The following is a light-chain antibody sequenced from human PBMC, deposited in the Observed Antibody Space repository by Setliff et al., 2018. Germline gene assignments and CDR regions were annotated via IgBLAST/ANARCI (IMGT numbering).Light chain of an antibody. CDR3: ISYAGSNNYV. Sequence: QSALTQPPSASGSPGQSVTISCTGTSSDVGGYKYVSWFQQHPGKAPKLMIYEVPKRPSGVPDRFSGSKSGNTASLTVSGLQAEDEADYYCISYAGSNNYVFGTGTKGTVL. CDR1: SSDVGGYKY. CDR2: EVP. J-gene: IGLJ1*01. V-gene: IGLV2-8*01.